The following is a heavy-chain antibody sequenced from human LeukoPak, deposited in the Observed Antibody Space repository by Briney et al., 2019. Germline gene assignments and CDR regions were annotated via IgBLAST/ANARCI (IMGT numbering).Heavy chain of an antibody. CDR3: ARGSWIQLWWGFDY. Sequence: PSETLSLTCTVSGGSISSGGYYWRWIRQHPGKGLEWIGYIYYSGSTYYNPSLKSRVTISVDTSKNQFSLKLSSVTAADMAVYYCARGSWIQLWWGFDYWGQGTLVTVSS. CDR2: IYYSGST. D-gene: IGHD5-18*01. V-gene: IGHV4-31*03. J-gene: IGHJ4*02. CDR1: GGSISSGGYY.